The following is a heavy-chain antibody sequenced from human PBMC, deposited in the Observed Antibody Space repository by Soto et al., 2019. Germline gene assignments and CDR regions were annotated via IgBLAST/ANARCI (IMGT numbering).Heavy chain of an antibody. D-gene: IGHD3-3*01. CDR2: IWYDGSVK. CDR3: ARDGICGTAFRGYCDY. Sequence: QVQLVESGGGVVQPGRSLRLSCVVPGSIFSGYGMHWVRQAPGKGLEWLAVIWYDGSVKYYADSVEGRFTISRDNSKNTLYLQMDSLRVEDTAVYYCARDGICGTAFRGYCDYWGQGTLVTVSS. J-gene: IGHJ4*02. V-gene: IGHV3-33*01. CDR1: GSIFSGYG.